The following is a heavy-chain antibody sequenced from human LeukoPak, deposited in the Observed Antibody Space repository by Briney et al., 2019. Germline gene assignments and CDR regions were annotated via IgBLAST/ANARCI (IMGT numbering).Heavy chain of an antibody. CDR2: IYYTGST. D-gene: IGHD2-15*01. J-gene: IGHJ6*02. Sequence: KPSETLSLICTVSGGSINSYYWSWIRQPPGKGLEWIGYIYYTGSTNYNPSLKSRVTISVDTSKKQFSLKLSSVTAADTAVYYCARDSARRYCSGGSCYYYGMDVWGQGTTVTVSS. CDR1: GGSINSYY. CDR3: ARDSARRYCSGGSCYYYGMDV. V-gene: IGHV4-59*12.